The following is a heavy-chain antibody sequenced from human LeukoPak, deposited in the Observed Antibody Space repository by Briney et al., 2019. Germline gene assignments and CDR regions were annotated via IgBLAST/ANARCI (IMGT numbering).Heavy chain of an antibody. CDR2: IYYSGST. CDR1: GCSISSYC. J-gene: IGHJ4*02. Sequence: PSESLSLTCPGSGCSISSYCWSWIRQPPGKGLEWIGYIYYSGSTNYNPSLKSRVTISVDTSKNQFSLKLSSVTAADTAVYYCARAERTAFDYWGQGTLVTVSS. V-gene: IGHV4-59*01. CDR3: ARAERTAFDY.